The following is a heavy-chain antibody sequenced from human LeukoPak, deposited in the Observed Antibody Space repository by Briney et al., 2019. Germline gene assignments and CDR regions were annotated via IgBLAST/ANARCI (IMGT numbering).Heavy chain of an antibody. CDR2: INPSGGST. V-gene: IGHV1-46*01. CDR3: ARAPFGGYVFFRY. CDR1: GYTFTSYY. D-gene: IGHD5-12*01. Sequence: GASVKVSCKASGYTFTSYYMHRVRQAPGQGLEWMGVINPSGGSTSYAQKFQGRVTMTRDTSTSTVYMELSSLRSEDTAVYYCARAPFGGYVFFRYWGQGTLVTVSS. J-gene: IGHJ4*02.